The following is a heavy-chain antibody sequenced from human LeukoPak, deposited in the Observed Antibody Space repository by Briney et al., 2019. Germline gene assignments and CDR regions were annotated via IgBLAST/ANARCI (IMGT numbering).Heavy chain of an antibody. V-gene: IGHV1-2*02. D-gene: IGHD6-6*01. J-gene: IGHJ4*02. CDR3: AREGRLAARVIDY. CDR2: INPNSGGT. Sequence: ASVKVSCKASGYTFTGYYMHWVRQAPGQGLEWMGWINPNSGGTNYAQKFQGRVTMTRDTSISTAYMELSRLRSDDTAVYHCAREGRLAARVIDYWGQGTLVTVSS. CDR1: GYTFTGYY.